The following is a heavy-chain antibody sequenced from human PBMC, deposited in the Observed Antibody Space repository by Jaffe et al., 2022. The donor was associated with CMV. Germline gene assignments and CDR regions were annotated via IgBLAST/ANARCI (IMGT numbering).Heavy chain of an antibody. V-gene: IGHV4-59*11. CDR1: GGYINSHY. CDR2: INSGIT. D-gene: IGHD1-26*01. Sequence: QVLLQESGPGLVRPSETLSLMCTVSGGYINSHYWSWIRQPPGKGLEWIGCINSGITNYNPSLTSRIIISADTSKSQFSLKLSSVTAADTAVYYCTRGYSGSSYDSWGQGILVTVSS. CDR3: TRGYSGSSYDS. J-gene: IGHJ4*02.